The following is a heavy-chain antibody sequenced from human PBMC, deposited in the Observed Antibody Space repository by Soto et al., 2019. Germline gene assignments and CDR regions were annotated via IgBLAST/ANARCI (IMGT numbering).Heavy chain of an antibody. CDR1: GFTFSSYA. Sequence: EVPLLESGGGLVQPGGSLRLSFAASGFTFSSYAMSWVRLAPGKGLEWVSAISGSGSSTYYADSVKGRFTISRDNSKNTLYLQMNSLRAEDTATYYCAKDCSGASCYNEWGQGALVAVSS. D-gene: IGHD2-15*01. V-gene: IGHV3-23*01. CDR3: AKDCSGASCYNE. CDR2: ISGSGSST. J-gene: IGHJ4*02.